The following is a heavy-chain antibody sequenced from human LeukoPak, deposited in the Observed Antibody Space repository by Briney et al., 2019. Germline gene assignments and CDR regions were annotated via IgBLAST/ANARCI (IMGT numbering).Heavy chain of an antibody. D-gene: IGHD3-16*01. CDR1: GFTFSGTA. Sequence: GGSLRLSCGASGFTFSGTAMHWVRQASGKRLEWVGRIRSKGNNYATAYAASVKGRFTISRDDLKNTAFLQMNSLKTEDTAVYYCTILPGDYDAGYWGQGTLVTVSS. V-gene: IGHV3-73*01. CDR3: TILPGDYDAGY. J-gene: IGHJ4*02. CDR2: IRSKGNNYAT.